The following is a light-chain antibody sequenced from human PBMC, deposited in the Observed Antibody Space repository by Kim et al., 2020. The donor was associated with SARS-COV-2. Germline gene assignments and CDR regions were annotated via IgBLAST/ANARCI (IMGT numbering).Light chain of an antibody. CDR3: QSSDSSGVL. CDR2: KGS. V-gene: IGLV3-25*03. Sequence: SYELTQPPSVSVSPGQTARITCSGDALSKQYAYWYQQKPGQAPVLVIYKGSERPSGIPERFSGSSSGTTVTLTISGVQAEDEADYYCQSSDSSGVLFGGG. CDR1: ALSKQY. J-gene: IGLJ2*01.